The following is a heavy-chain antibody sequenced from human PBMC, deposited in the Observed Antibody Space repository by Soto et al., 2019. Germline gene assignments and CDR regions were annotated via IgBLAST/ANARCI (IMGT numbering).Heavy chain of an antibody. J-gene: IGHJ4*02. Sequence: EVQLLESGGGLVQPGGSLRLSCAASGFTFSSYAMSWVRQAPGKGLEWVSALSGSGGSTYYADSVKGRFTISRDNSKNTLYLQMNSVRAEDTAVYYCAKVQRFNWNDRFYFDYWGQGTLVTVSS. CDR2: LSGSGGST. CDR1: GFTFSSYA. V-gene: IGHV3-23*01. D-gene: IGHD1-20*01. CDR3: AKVQRFNWNDRFYFDY.